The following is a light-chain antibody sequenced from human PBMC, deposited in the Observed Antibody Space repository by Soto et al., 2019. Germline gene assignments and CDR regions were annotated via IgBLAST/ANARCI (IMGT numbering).Light chain of an antibody. Sequence: QSVLTQPPSASGTPGQRVTISCSGSSSNIGRNTVNWYQQLPGTAPKLLIYSHNQRPTGVPDRFSGSKSGTSASLAISGLESEDVADYYCAAWEDSMNVQLFGGGTKVTVL. CDR2: SHN. V-gene: IGLV1-44*01. J-gene: IGLJ2*01. CDR3: AAWEDSMNVQL. CDR1: SSNIGRNT.